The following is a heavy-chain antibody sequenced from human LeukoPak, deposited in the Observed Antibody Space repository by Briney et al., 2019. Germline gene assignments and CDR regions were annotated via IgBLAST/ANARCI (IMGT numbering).Heavy chain of an antibody. J-gene: IGHJ3*02. CDR1: GFTFSTYS. D-gene: IGHD3-16*01. CDR2: ISSSTNTI. V-gene: IGHV3-48*01. CDR3: ARGGGSYGHDAFDI. Sequence: GGSLRLSRAASGFTFSTYSMNWVRQAPGKGLEGVSYISSSTNTIYYADSVKGRFTISRDNAKNSLYLEMNSLRAEDRAVYYCARGGGSYGHDAFDIWGQGTMVTVSS.